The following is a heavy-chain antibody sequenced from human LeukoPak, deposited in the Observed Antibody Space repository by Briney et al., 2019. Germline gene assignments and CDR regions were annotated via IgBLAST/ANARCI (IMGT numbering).Heavy chain of an antibody. J-gene: IGHJ4*02. Sequence: GGSLRLSCAASGFTFSSYAMSWVRQAPGKGLEWVSAISGSGGGTYYADSVKGRFTISRDNSKNTLYLQMNSLRAEDTAVYYCARVGHSSSWLYYFDYWGQGTLVTVSS. CDR1: GFTFSSYA. V-gene: IGHV3-23*01. D-gene: IGHD6-13*01. CDR3: ARVGHSSSWLYYFDY. CDR2: ISGSGGGT.